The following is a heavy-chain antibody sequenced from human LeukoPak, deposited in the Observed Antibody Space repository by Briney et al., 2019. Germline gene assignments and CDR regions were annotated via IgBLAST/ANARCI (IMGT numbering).Heavy chain of an antibody. V-gene: IGHV3-7*01. J-gene: IGHJ4*02. CDR2: IKDDGSEI. Sequence: GGAPRISFVAPGFNFRTDWVGWGRQAPGKGPEWVASIKDDGSEIYYVDSVRGRFTISRDNAKNSLYLQMNSLRAEDTAAYYCAREWNWGQGSLVTVSS. CDR1: GFNFRTDW. CDR3: AREWN.